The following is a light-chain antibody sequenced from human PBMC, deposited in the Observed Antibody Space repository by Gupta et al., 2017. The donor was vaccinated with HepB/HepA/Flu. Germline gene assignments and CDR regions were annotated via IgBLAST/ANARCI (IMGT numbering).Light chain of an antibody. Sequence: EIVMTQSPATLSVSPGERVTLSCRASQSISSNLAWYQQKPGQVPRLLIYGASTRATGIPARFSGSGSGTEFTLTISSLQSEDFVVYYCQQYNDWPLFGPGTKVDFK. CDR2: GAS. J-gene: IGKJ3*01. CDR3: QQYNDWPL. V-gene: IGKV3-15*01. CDR1: QSISSN.